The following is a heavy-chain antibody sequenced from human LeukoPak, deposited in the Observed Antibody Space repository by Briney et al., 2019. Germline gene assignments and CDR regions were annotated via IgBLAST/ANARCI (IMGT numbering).Heavy chain of an antibody. CDR2: IIPIFGIA. J-gene: IGHJ4*02. V-gene: IGHV1-69*04. Sequence: ASVKVSCKASGGTFSSYAISWVRQAPGQGLEWMGRIIPIFGIANYAQKFQGRVTITAHKSTSAAYMELSSLRSEDTAVYYCARDGGTQHYWGQGTLVTVSS. D-gene: IGHD3-16*01. CDR3: ARDGGTQHY. CDR1: GGTFSSYA.